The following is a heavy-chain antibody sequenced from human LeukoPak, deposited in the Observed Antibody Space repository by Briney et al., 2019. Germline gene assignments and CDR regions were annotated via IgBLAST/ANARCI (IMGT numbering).Heavy chain of an antibody. CDR2: IYYSGST. D-gene: IGHD3-10*01. CDR1: GGSISSYY. CDR3: ARGLWFGDENPPYFDY. V-gene: IGHV4-59*01. J-gene: IGHJ4*02. Sequence: SETLSLTCTVSGGSISSYYWSWIRQPPGKGLEWIRYIYYSGSTNYNPSLKSRVTISVDTSKNQFSLKLSSVTAADTAVYYCARGLWFGDENPPYFDYWGQGTLVTVSS.